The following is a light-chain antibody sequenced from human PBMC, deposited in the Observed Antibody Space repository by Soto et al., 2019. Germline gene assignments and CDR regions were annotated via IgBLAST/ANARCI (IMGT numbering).Light chain of an antibody. CDR2: DNN. J-gene: IGLJ1*01. CDR3: SSYTSSSTRV. CDR1: RSNIATNY. Sequence: QSVLTQPPSVSAAPGQNVTISCSGTRSNIATNYVSWYQQVPRTAPKLVIFDNNQRPSGIPDRFSGSKSGTSATLAISGLQAEDEADYYCSSYTSSSTRVFGTGTKLTVL. V-gene: IGLV1-51*01.